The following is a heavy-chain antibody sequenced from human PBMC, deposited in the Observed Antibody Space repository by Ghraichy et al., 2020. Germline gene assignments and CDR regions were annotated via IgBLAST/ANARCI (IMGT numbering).Heavy chain of an antibody. J-gene: IGHJ3*02. CDR1: GGSFSGYY. CDR3: AREGTAMAKGPPSI. CDR2: INHSGST. Sequence: SETLSLTCAVYGGSFSGYYWSWIRQPPGKGLEWIGEINHSGSTNYNPSLKSRVTISVDTSKNQFSLKLSSVTAADTAVYYCAREGTAMAKGPPSIWGQGTMVTVSS. V-gene: IGHV4-34*01. D-gene: IGHD5-18*01.